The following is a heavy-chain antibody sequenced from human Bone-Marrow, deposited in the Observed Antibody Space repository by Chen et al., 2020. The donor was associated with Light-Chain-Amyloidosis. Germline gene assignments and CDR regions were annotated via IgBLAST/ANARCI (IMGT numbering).Heavy chain of an antibody. CDR3: XXXSLEGDYNNYVPFNS. Sequence: VYGGSFSDSYWNWIRQPPGKGLEWIGEINHSGTTHYKSSLKSRVTXSXDTSKNXXXXXXXXXXXXXXXXXXXXXXSLEGDYNNYVPFNSWGQGTLVTVSS. V-gene: IGHV4-34*01. D-gene: IGHD4-4*01. CDR2: INHSGTT. CDR1: GGSFSDSY. J-gene: IGHJ4*02.